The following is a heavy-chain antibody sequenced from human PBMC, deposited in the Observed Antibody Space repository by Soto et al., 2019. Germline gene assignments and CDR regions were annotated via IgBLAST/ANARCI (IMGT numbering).Heavy chain of an antibody. V-gene: IGHV3-30-3*01. D-gene: IGHD6-13*01. CDR2: ISYDGSNK. Sequence: GGSLRLSCAASGFTFSSYAMHWVRQAPGKGLEWVAVISYDGSNKYYADSVKGRFTISRDNSKNTLYLQMNSLRAEDTAVYYCASGGYSSSWYDYYYYGMDVWGQGTTVTVSS. J-gene: IGHJ6*02. CDR1: GFTFSSYA. CDR3: ASGGYSSSWYDYYYYGMDV.